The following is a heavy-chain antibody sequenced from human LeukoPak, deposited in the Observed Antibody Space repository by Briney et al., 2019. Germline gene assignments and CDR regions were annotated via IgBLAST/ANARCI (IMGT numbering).Heavy chain of an antibody. CDR1: GYTFTRYY. Sequence: ASVKVSCQASGYTFTRYYMHWVRQAPGQGLEWMGIINPSGGSRSYAQKLQGRVTMTRDTSTSTVYMELSSLRSEDTAVYYCARDVSLRANYYYGMDVWGQGTTVTVSS. J-gene: IGHJ6*02. V-gene: IGHV1-46*01. D-gene: IGHD5-12*01. CDR3: ARDVSLRANYYYGMDV. CDR2: INPSGGSR.